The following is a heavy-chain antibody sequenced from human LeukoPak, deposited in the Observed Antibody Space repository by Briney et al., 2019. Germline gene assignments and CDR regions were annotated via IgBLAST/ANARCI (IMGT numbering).Heavy chain of an antibody. CDR1: GYTFTSYG. CDR2: ISAYNGNT. Sequence: ASVKVSCKASGYTFTSYGISWVRQAPGQGLEWMGWISAYNGNTNYAQKLQGRVTMTTDTSTSTAYMELRSLRSDDTAVYYCARGHGDIFTGSIKLWFDRWGQGTPVTVSS. D-gene: IGHD3-9*01. CDR3: ARGHGDIFTGSIKLWFDR. V-gene: IGHV1-18*01. J-gene: IGHJ5*02.